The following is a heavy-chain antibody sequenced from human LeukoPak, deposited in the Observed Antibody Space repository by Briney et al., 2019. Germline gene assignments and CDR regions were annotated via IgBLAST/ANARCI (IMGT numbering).Heavy chain of an antibody. CDR3: ARGSNWNFYYYYYMDV. CDR2: INTNTGNP. V-gene: IGHV7-4-1*02. D-gene: IGHD1-7*01. Sequence: GASVKVSCKASGYTFTRYAINWVRQAPGQGLELMGWINTNTGNPTYAQGFTGRFVFSLDTSVSTAYLQISSLKAEDTAVYYCARGSNWNFYYYYYMDVWGKGTTVTVSS. CDR1: GYTFTRYA. J-gene: IGHJ6*03.